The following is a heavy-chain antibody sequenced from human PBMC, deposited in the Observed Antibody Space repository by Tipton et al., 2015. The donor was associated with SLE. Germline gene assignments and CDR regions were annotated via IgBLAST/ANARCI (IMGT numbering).Heavy chain of an antibody. CDR1: GFTFSSYS. Sequence: GSLRLSCAASGFTFSSYSMNWVRQAPGKGLEWVSSITSSSSYIYYADSVKGRFTISRDNAKNSLYLQMNSLRAEDTAVYYCARDRGGSYSDAFDIWGQGTMVTVSS. CDR2: ITSSSSYI. D-gene: IGHD1-26*01. V-gene: IGHV3-21*01. J-gene: IGHJ3*02. CDR3: ARDRGGSYSDAFDI.